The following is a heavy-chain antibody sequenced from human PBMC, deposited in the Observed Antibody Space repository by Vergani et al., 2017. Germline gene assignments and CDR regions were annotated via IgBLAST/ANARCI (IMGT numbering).Heavy chain of an antibody. V-gene: IGHV4-61*02. CDR3: ASGKIESDAFDI. CDR1: GGSINTGAYY. D-gene: IGHD1-26*01. J-gene: IGHJ3*02. Sequence: QVQLQESGPRLVRPSQTLSLTCTVSGGSINTGAYYWSWIRQPAGKGLEWIGRVYTSGMTNYNPSLKSRVTILVDRSKSQLSLKLTSVTAADTAVYYCASGKIESDAFDIWGQGTMVTVSS. CDR2: VYTSGMT.